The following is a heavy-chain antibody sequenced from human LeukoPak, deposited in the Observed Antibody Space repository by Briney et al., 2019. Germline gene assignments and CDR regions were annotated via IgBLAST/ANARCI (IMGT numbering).Heavy chain of an antibody. D-gene: IGHD6-19*01. CDR1: GGSMSNVY. CDR3: ARESGWLFDY. V-gene: IGHV4-59*01. CDR2: IYYSGTP. Sequence: SETLSLTCTVSGGSMSNVYWSWIRQPPGKGLEWLASIYYSGTPTYNPSLKRRATISVDTSKNQFSLKLTSVTTADTAMYYCARESGWLFDYWGQGALVTVSS. J-gene: IGHJ4*02.